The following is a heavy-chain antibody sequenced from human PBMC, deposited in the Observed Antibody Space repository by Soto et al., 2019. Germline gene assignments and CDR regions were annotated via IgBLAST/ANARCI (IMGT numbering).Heavy chain of an antibody. CDR2: INAGNGNT. CDR1: GYTFTSYA. V-gene: IGHV1-3*05. CDR3: ARERPYSSGWDY. Sequence: QVQLVQSGAEEKKPGASVKVSCKASGYTFTSYAMHWVRQAPGQRLEWMGWINAGNGNTKYSQKFQGRVTITRDTSASTAYMELSSLRSEDTAVYYWARERPYSSGWDYWGQGTLVTVSS. D-gene: IGHD6-19*01. J-gene: IGHJ4*02.